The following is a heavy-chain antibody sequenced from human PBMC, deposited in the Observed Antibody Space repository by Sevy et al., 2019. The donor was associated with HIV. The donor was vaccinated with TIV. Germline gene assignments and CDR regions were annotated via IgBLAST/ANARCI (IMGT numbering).Heavy chain of an antibody. D-gene: IGHD3-3*01. CDR2: IYHSGST. J-gene: IGHJ3*02. V-gene: IGHV4-59*08. CDR3: AREMASTIGDVFDI. CDR1: GGSISGYY. Sequence: SETLSLTCTVSGGSISGYYWSWIRQPPGKGLECIGDIYHSGSTNYNPSLKSRVTMSVDTSKNQFSLKLRSVTAADTAVYYCAREMASTIGDVFDIWGQRTMVTVSS.